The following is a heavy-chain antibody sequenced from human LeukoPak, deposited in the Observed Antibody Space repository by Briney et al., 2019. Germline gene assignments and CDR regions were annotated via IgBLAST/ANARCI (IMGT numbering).Heavy chain of an antibody. D-gene: IGHD5-12*01. CDR3: ARVHGGYISLYYYYMDV. Sequence: SETLSLTCAVYGGSFSGDFWSWIRQSPGKGLEWIGEINHGGSTTYNPSLQSRVTMSVDTSTNQISLKMTSVTAADTAIYYCARVHGGYISLYYYYMDVWGKGTTVTVSS. CDR1: GGSFSGDF. V-gene: IGHV4-34*01. J-gene: IGHJ6*03. CDR2: INHGGST.